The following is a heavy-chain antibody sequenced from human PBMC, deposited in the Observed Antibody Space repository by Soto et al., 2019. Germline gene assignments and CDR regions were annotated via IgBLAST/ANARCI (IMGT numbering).Heavy chain of an antibody. CDR1: GGSINSGAYC. Sequence: QVQLQESGPGLVKPSQTLSLTCTVSGGSINSGAYCWSWIRQHPGKGLDWIGCISYGGSTPYNPSLKSRGTISVDTSKNQFSLKLTSVTAADTAVYYCSRVILVWGQGALITVSS. CDR2: ISYGGST. V-gene: IGHV4-31*03. J-gene: IGHJ4*02. CDR3: SRVILV. D-gene: IGHD2-21*01.